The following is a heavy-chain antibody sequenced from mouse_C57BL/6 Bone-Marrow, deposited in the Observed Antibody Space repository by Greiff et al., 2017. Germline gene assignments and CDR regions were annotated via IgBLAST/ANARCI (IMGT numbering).Heavy chain of an antibody. CDR3: AVFATVVVDY. J-gene: IGHJ2*01. CDR1: GYTFTDYY. CDR2: INPNHGCT. Sequence: EVQLQQSGPELVKPGASLKISCKASGYTFTDYYMNWVKQTHGKSLEWIGDINPNHGCTCYNQKFKGQATLTVDKSSSTAYMELLSLTSEDFAVYYCAVFATVVVDYWGQGTTLTVSS. D-gene: IGHD1-1*01. V-gene: IGHV1-26*01.